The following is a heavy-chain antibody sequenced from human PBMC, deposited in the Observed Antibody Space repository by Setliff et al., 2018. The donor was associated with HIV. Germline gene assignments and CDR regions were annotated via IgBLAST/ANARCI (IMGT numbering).Heavy chain of an antibody. J-gene: IGHJ4*02. CDR2: IYTSGST. D-gene: IGHD7-27*01. Sequence: SETLSLTCTVSGGSISSYYWSWIRQPPGKGLEWIGYIYTSGSTNYNPSLKSRVTISVDTSKNQFSLKLRAVTAADSAVYYCARQGRPGDFDSWGQGTLVTVSS. CDR3: ARQGRPGDFDS. CDR1: GGSISSYY. V-gene: IGHV4-59*08.